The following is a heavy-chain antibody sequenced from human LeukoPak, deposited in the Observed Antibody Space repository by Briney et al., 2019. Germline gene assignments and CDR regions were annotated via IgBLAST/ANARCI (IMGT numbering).Heavy chain of an antibody. D-gene: IGHD3-9*01. Sequence: QTGGSLRLSCTASGFTFGDYAMSWVRQAPGKGLEWVGFIRSKAYGGTTEYAASVKGRFTISRDDSKSIAYLQMNSLKTEDTAVYYCTRSLYVLRYFDPSGEGFDPWGQGTLVTVSS. CDR1: GFTFGDYA. J-gene: IGHJ5*02. V-gene: IGHV3-49*04. CDR2: IRSKAYGGTT. CDR3: TRSLYVLRYFDPSGEGFDP.